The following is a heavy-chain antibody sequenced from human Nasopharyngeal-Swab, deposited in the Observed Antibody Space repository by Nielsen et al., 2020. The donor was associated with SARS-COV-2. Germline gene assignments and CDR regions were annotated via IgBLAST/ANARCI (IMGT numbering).Heavy chain of an antibody. CDR1: GFTFSDYY. Sequence: GESLKTSCAASGFTFSDYYMSWIRQAPGKGLEWVSYISSSSSYTNYADSVKGRFTISRDNAKNSLYLQMNSLRAEDTAVYYCASSPGDILTGYYLWGQGTLVTVSS. J-gene: IGHJ4*02. CDR2: ISSSSSYT. V-gene: IGHV3-11*06. CDR3: ASSPGDILTGYYL. D-gene: IGHD3-9*01.